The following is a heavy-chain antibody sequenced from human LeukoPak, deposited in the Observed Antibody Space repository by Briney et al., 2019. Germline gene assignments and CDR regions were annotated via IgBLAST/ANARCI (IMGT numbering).Heavy chain of an antibody. D-gene: IGHD3-10*01. CDR1: GGTFSSYA. Sequence: ASVKVSCKASGGTFSSYAISWVRQAPGQGLEWMGGIIPIFGTANYAQKFQGRVTITADKSTSTAYMELSSLRSEDTAVYYCASLEQDNYGSGSTPTDYWGQGTLVTVSS. CDR2: IIPIFGTA. CDR3: ASLEQDNYGSGSTPTDY. J-gene: IGHJ4*02. V-gene: IGHV1-69*06.